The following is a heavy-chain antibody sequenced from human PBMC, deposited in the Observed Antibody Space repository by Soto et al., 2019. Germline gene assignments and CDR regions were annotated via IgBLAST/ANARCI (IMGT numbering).Heavy chain of an antibody. CDR2: VNPNSGAT. CDR3: ARDPGPYGDRSY. D-gene: IGHD4-17*01. Sequence: QVHLLQSGAEVKKPGASVRVSCKTSGYTFSDYYLHWVRQAPGQGLEWMGWVNPNSGATNYAQRCQDRVTITRDTSITTAYMDLRSLGSDDTAFYFCARDPGPYGDRSYWGQGTLVTVSS. CDR1: GYTFSDYY. J-gene: IGHJ4*02. V-gene: IGHV1-2*02.